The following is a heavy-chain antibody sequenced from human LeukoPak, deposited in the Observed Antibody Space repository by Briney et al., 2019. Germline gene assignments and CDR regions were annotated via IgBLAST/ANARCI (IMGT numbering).Heavy chain of an antibody. D-gene: IGHD4-17*01. Sequence: GGSRILSCAAAAFTFSSNGMHWVRQAPRKVLGWEAVISYDGSNKYCADSVKCRFSISRDNSKNTLSLQMNSLRAEDTAVYYCEKVGDYGDYALDYWGQGTLVTVSS. V-gene: IGHV3-30*18. CDR1: AFTFSSNG. CDR2: ISYDGSNK. J-gene: IGHJ4*02. CDR3: EKVGDYGDYALDY.